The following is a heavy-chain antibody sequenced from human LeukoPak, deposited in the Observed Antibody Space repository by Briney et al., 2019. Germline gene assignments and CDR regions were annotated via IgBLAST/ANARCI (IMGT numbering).Heavy chain of an antibody. CDR2: ISSSSSYI. D-gene: IGHD3-3*01. CDR1: GFTFSSYS. J-gene: IGHJ3*02. Sequence: GGSLRLSCAASGFTFSSYSMNWVRQAPGKGLEWVSSISSSSSYIYYADSVKGRFTISRDNAKNSLYLQMNSLRAEDTAVYYCARGKGRFLEWLGDAFDIWGQGTMVTVSS. V-gene: IGHV3-21*01. CDR3: ARGKGRFLEWLGDAFDI.